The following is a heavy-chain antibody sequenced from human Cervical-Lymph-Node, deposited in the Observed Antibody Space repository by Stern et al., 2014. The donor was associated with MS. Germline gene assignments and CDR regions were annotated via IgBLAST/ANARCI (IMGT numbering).Heavy chain of an antibody. J-gene: IGHJ4*02. CDR1: GGSINNGDYY. V-gene: IGHV4-31*03. Sequence: VQLVESGPGLVKPSQTLSLTCTVSGGSINNGDYYWSWIRQHPGKGLECIGYLFYSGSTYYNQSLKSRATISEDTSKNQFSLNLHSVTAADTAVYYCTSSRYEFWSGYRKAFYFDYWGQGAMVTVSS. CDR2: LFYSGST. D-gene: IGHD3-3*01. CDR3: TSSRYEFWSGYRKAFYFDY.